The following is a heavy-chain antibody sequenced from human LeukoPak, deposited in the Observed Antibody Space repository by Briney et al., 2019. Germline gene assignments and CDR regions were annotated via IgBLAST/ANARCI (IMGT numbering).Heavy chain of an antibody. J-gene: IGHJ5*01. CDR2: INSDGINT. V-gene: IGHV3-74*01. Sequence: GGSLRLSCAASGFTFSNYWMHWVHQAPGKGLVWVSRINSDGINTSYADSVKGRFTISRDNAKNTLNLQMNSLRAEDTAVYYCARDLGQYYDTSDNWFDSWGQGTLVTVSS. D-gene: IGHD3-22*01. CDR3: ARDLGQYYDTSDNWFDS. CDR1: GFTFSNYW.